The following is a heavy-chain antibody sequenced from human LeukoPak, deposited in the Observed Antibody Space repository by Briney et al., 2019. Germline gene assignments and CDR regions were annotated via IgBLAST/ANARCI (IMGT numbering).Heavy chain of an antibody. CDR3: ARAAGEMATIRY. J-gene: IGHJ4*02. CDR1: GFTFSSSS. Sequence: PGGSLRLSCAASGFTFSSSSMNWVRQAPGKGLEWVSSISSSSSYIYYADSVKGRFTISRDNAKNSLYLQMNSLRAEDTAVYYCARAAGEMATIRYWGQGTLVTVSS. D-gene: IGHD5-24*01. CDR2: ISSSSSYI. V-gene: IGHV3-21*01.